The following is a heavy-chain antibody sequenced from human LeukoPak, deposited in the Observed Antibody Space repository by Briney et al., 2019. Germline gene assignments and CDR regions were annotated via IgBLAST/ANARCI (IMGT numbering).Heavy chain of an antibody. CDR1: GFTFSSYA. CDR3: ANLLRYFDWLQDAFDI. Sequence: GGSLRLSCAASGFTFSSYAMSWARQAPGKGLEWVSAISGSGGSTYYADSVKGRFTISRDNSKNTLYLQTNSLRAEDTAVYYCANLLRYFDWLQDAFDIWGQGTMVTVSS. J-gene: IGHJ3*02. D-gene: IGHD3-9*01. CDR2: ISGSGGST. V-gene: IGHV3-23*01.